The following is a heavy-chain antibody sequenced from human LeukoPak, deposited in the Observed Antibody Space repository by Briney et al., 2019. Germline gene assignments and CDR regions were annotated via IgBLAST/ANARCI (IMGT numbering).Heavy chain of an antibody. J-gene: IGHJ6*04. D-gene: IGHD3-9*01. Sequence: GGSLRLSCAASGFTFSSYWMSWVRQAPGKGLEWVANIKQDGSEKYYVDSVKGRFTISRDNAKNSPYLQMNSLRAEDTAVYYCARDGTDILTGYYFGMDVWGKGTTVTVSS. CDR2: IKQDGSEK. CDR1: GFTFSSYW. V-gene: IGHV3-7*03. CDR3: ARDGTDILTGYYFGMDV.